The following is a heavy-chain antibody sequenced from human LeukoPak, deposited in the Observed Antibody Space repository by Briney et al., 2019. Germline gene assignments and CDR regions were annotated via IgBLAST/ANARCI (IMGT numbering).Heavy chain of an antibody. Sequence: ASVKVSCRASGYTFTSYDINWVRQATGQGLEWMGWMNPNSGNTGYAQKFQGRVTMTRDTSISTAYMELSSLRSEDTAVYYCARMSYYDSSGDNWFDPWGQGTLVTVSS. CDR2: MNPNSGNT. J-gene: IGHJ5*02. CDR3: ARMSYYDSSGDNWFDP. D-gene: IGHD3-22*01. V-gene: IGHV1-8*01. CDR1: GYTFTSYD.